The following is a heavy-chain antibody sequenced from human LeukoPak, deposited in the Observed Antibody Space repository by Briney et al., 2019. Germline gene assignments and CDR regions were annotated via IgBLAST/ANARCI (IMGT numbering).Heavy chain of an antibody. CDR3: AHEDSSGFLDY. Sequence: PGGSLRLSCAASGFTFSNHWMHWVRQAPGEGLVWVSRVSPDGSTTKNADSVKGRFTISRDNARSTVFLQLNSLRAEDTAVYYCAHEDSSGFLDYWGQGTLVTVSS. D-gene: IGHD3-22*01. V-gene: IGHV3-74*03. CDR1: GFTFSNHW. J-gene: IGHJ4*02. CDR2: VSPDGSTT.